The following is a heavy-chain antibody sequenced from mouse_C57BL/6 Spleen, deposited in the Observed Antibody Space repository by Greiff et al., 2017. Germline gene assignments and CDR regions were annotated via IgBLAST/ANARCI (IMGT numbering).Heavy chain of an antibody. CDR2: INPNNGGT. CDR3: GSWGGGGD. CDR1: GYTFTDYN. Sequence: EVQLQQSGPELVKPGASVKMSCKASGYTFTDYNMHWVKQSPGKSLEWIGYINPNNGGTSYNQKFKGKATLTVNKSSSTAYMELRSLSSEDSAVYYCGSWGGGGDWGKGATLTVAT. D-gene: IGHD4-1*01. V-gene: IGHV1-22*01. J-gene: IGHJ2*01.